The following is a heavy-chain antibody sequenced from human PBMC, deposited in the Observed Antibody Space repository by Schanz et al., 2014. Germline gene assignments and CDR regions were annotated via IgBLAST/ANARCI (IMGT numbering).Heavy chain of an antibody. CDR1: GFIFSSYA. D-gene: IGHD2-2*01. CDR2: ISTGGGNT. V-gene: IGHV3-23*04. Sequence: EVQLVESGGGLVQPGGSLKLSCAASGFIFSSYAMTWVRQAPGKGLEWVSAISTGGGNTYYTDSVKGRFTISRDNSRNKLYLQMSSLRAEDTDVYYCVKEGTVVSGYPRDHWGQGTLVTVSS. CDR3: VKEGTVVSGYPRDH. J-gene: IGHJ4*02.